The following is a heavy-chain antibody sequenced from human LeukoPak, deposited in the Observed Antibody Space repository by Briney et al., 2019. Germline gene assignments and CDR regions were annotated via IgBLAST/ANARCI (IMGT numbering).Heavy chain of an antibody. CDR1: GYTFTSYD. J-gene: IGHJ4*02. CDR3: TKTTVGIFDY. Sequence: GGSLRLSCAASGYTFTSYDINWVRQATGQGLEWMGWMNPNSGNTGYAQKFQGRVTMTRNTSISTAYMELSSLRSEDTAVYYCTKTTVGIFDYWGQGTLVTVSS. CDR2: MNPNSGNT. D-gene: IGHD4-23*01. V-gene: IGHV1-8*01.